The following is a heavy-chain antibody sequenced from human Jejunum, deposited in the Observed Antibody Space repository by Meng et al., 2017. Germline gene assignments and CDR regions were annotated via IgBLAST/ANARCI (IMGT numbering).Heavy chain of an antibody. CDR3: ARAIRERYFDS. CDR2: VSPSGAP. Sequence: QVQVPGTGPGRVEPSEPRSLTCTVSGISTTSPFCWTLIRQPPVKGLQWLGEVSPSGAPYDNPSLSSLITSSIDTSNNQFSLEVAFLTAADTAVYYCARAIRERYFDSWGQGTLVTVSS. J-gene: IGHJ4*02. V-gene: IGHV4-38-2*02. CDR1: GISTTSPFC. D-gene: IGHD1-14*01.